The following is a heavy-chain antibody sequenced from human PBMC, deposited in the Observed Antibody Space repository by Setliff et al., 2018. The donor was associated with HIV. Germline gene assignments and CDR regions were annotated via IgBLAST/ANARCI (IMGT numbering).Heavy chain of an antibody. J-gene: IGHJ3*02. D-gene: IGHD3-22*01. V-gene: IGHV1-2*06. CDR3: ARDGYYDSSGYSAFDI. CDR2: INPNNGGT. CDR1: GYTFADYY. Sequence: ASVKVSCKASGYTFADYYIHWVRQAPGQGLEWMGRINPNNGGTNYARKFQGRVTMTRDTSISTAYMELSRLRSDDTAVYYCARDGYYDSSGYSAFDIWGQGTMVTVSS.